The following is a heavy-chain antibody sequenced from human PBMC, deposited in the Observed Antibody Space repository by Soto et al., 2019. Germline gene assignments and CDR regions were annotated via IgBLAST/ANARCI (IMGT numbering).Heavy chain of an antibody. CDR1: ASYD. J-gene: IGHJ3*01. CDR3: AKEKPTNPAFDV. D-gene: IGHD5-12*01. CDR2: FSGSADST. Sequence: GGSLRLSCAASASYDMSWVRQAPGKGLEWVSGFSGSADSTYYADSVKGRFTISRDTSKTTVYLHMNSLRAEDTAVYYCAKEKPTNPAFDVWGPGKMVNV. V-gene: IGHV3-23*01.